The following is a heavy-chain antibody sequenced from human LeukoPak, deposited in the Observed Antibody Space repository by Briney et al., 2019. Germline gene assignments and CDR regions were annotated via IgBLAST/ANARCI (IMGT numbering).Heavy chain of an antibody. CDR1: GFTFSSSA. CDR3: ARINYRPIIKFFDF. Sequence: GGSLRLSCAASGFTFSSSAMSWVRQAPGKGLEWVSNISGSGSGGSTYYADSVKGRFTISRDNSKNTLYLQMNSLRAEDTAVYYCARINYRPIIKFFDFWGQGTLVTVSS. D-gene: IGHD4-11*01. V-gene: IGHV3-23*01. J-gene: IGHJ4*02. CDR2: ISGSGSGGST.